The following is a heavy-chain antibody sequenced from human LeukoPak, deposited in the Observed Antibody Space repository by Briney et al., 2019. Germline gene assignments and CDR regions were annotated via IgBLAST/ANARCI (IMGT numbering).Heavy chain of an antibody. D-gene: IGHD3-10*01. CDR2: IYTSGST. J-gene: IGHJ4*02. CDR1: GVSISSYN. V-gene: IGHV4-4*07. CDR3: ARDGVVRGVIGE. Sequence: TSETLSLTCTVSGVSISSYNWSWIRQPAGKGLEWIGRIYTSGSTNYNPSLKSRVTMSVDTSKNQFSLKLSSVTAADTAVYYCARDGVVRGVIGEWGQGTLVSVSS.